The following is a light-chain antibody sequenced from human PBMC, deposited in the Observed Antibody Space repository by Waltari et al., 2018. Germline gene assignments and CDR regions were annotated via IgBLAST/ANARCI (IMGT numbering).Light chain of an antibody. Sequence: QSALSQPASVSGSPGQSITVPCTGTSSDVGGYHFVPWYQQHPGKAPKLMFYDVNKRPSGVSNRFSGSKSGNTASLTISGLQAEDEADYYCCSYTDTTTLVFGGGTKLTVL. CDR2: DVN. V-gene: IGLV2-23*02. CDR1: SSDVGGYHF. J-gene: IGLJ3*02. CDR3: CSYTDTTTLV.